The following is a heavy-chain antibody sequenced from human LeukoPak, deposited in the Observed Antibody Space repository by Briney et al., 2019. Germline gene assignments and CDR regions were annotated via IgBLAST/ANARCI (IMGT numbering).Heavy chain of an antibody. CDR1: GFTFSSYS. V-gene: IGHV3-15*01. CDR3: TTPHVAPSYDFWSGYSLTDY. Sequence: GGSLRLSCAASGFTFSSYSMNWVRQAPGKGLEWVCRIKSKTDGGTTDYAAPVKGRFTISRDDSKNTLYLQMNSLKTEDTAVYYCTTPHVAPSYDFWSGYSLTDYWGQGTLVTVSS. J-gene: IGHJ4*02. D-gene: IGHD3-3*01. CDR2: IKSKTDGGTT.